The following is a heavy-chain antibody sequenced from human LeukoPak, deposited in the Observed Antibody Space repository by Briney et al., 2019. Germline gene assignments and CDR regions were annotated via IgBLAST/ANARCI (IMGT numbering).Heavy chain of an antibody. D-gene: IGHD4-17*01. V-gene: IGHV3-21*01. CDR3: ARGFGYGEYISAY. J-gene: IGHJ4*02. Sequence: PGGSLRLSCSASGFTFSSYAMHWVRQAPGKGLEWVSSISSSSDYIYYADSVKGRFTISRDNAKNSLHLQMNSLRAEDTAVYYCARGFGYGEYISAYWGQGTLVTVSS. CDR1: GFTFSSYA. CDR2: ISSSSDYI.